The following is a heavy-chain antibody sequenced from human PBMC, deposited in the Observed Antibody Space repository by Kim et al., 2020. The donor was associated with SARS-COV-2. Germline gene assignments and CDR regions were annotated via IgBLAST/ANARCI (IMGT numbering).Heavy chain of an antibody. CDR3: ARSMDIVVVPAAFSPAFDI. J-gene: IGHJ3*02. Sequence: SVKVSCKASGGTFSSYAISWVRQAPGQGLEWMGGIIPIFGTANYAQKFQGRVTITADESTSTAYMELSSLRSEDTAVYYCARSMDIVVVPAAFSPAFDIWGQGTMVTVSS. V-gene: IGHV1-69*13. D-gene: IGHD2-2*03. CDR2: IIPIFGTA. CDR1: GGTFSSYA.